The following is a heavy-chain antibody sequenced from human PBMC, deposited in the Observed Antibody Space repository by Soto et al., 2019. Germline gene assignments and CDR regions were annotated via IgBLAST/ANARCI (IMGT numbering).Heavy chain of an antibody. Sequence: SETLSLTCTVSGGSISSYYWSWIRQPPGKGLEWIGYIYCSGSTNYNPSLKSRVTISVDTSKNQFSLKLSSVTAADTAVYYCAGSSIAAPYYYGMDVWGQGTTVTVSS. D-gene: IGHD6-6*01. V-gene: IGHV4-59*01. J-gene: IGHJ6*02. CDR1: GGSISSYY. CDR3: AGSSIAAPYYYGMDV. CDR2: IYCSGST.